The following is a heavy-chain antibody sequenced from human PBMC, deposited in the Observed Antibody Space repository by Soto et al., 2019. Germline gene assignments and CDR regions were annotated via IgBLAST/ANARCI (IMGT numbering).Heavy chain of an antibody. J-gene: IGHJ4*02. CDR3: ARDDPFDG. Sequence: GGSLRLSCKATGFTFDGFPMTWVRQAPGKGPQWVAAISGSGHTITYADSVTGRFTISRDNSKDTLYLQMNSLRHEDSAIYFCARDDPFDGWGQGTQVTVSS. V-gene: IGHV3-23*01. CDR2: ISGSGHTI. CDR1: GFTFDGFP.